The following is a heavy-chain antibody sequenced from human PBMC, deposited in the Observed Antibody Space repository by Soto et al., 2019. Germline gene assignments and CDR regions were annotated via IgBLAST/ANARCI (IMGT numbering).Heavy chain of an antibody. V-gene: IGHV3-11*01. CDR3: ARPRGYGDYAIEY. CDR2: ISRSGSTI. D-gene: IGHD4-17*01. J-gene: IGHJ4*02. CDR1: GFTFSDYY. Sequence: QVQLVESGGGFVKPGGYLRLSCTASGFTFSDYYMSWICQARGEGLEWVSYISRSGSTIYYTDLGKGRFTTSRDNAKNSLYLQMNSLRAEDTAVYYCARPRGYGDYAIEYWGQGTLVTGSS.